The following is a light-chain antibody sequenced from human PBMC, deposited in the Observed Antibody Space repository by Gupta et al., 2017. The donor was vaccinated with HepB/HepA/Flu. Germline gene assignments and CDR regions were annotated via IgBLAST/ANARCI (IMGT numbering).Light chain of an antibody. J-gene: IGKJ1*01. CDR2: GVT. Sequence: DIQVTQSPSSLSASVGDRVTITCRASQSVTTYLNWYHQKPGEAPSLLIFGVTSLPRGVPSRFSGSGSGTDFTLTISDLQPEDFATYYCQQGYSTPWTFGQGTKVEI. CDR3: QQGYSTPWT. V-gene: IGKV1-39*01. CDR1: QSVTTY.